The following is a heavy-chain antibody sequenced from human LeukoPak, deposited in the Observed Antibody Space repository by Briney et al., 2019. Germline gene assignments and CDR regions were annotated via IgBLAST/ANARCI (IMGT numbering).Heavy chain of an antibody. CDR3: ARGVHYYDSSGYYVSAFDI. V-gene: IGHV1-8*01. Sequence: ASVKVSCKASGYTFTSYDINWVRQATGQGLEWMGWMNPNSGNTGYAQKFQGRVTMTRNTSISTAYMELSSLRSEDTAVYYCARGVHYYDSSGYYVSAFDIWGQGTMVTVSS. CDR2: MNPNSGNT. D-gene: IGHD3-22*01. J-gene: IGHJ3*02. CDR1: GYTFTSYD.